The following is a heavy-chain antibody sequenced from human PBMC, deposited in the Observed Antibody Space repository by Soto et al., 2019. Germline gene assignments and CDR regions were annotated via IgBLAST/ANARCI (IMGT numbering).Heavy chain of an antibody. CDR2: IKSKPNGGTT. V-gene: IGHV3-15*07. CDR1: GFTFSNAW. Sequence: EVQLVESGGGLVKPGASLRLSCAGSGFTFSNAWMNWVRQVPGKGLEWVGRIKSKPNGGTTDYAAPLKDRFTISRDDSKDTVYLQVSSLKAEDTAVYYCSTGGYYFDYWGQGTVVTVSS. CDR3: STGGYYFDY. J-gene: IGHJ4*02. D-gene: IGHD3-16*01.